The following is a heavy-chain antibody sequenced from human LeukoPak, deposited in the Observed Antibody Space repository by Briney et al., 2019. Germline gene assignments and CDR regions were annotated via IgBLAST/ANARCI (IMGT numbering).Heavy chain of an antibody. V-gene: IGHV1-46*01. D-gene: IGHD5-24*01. CDR3: ARIRDGYNDAYDI. Sequence: ASVKVSCKASGYTFTSYYMHWVRQAPGQGLEWRGIINPSGGSTSYAQKFQGRVTMTRDTSASTVYMELSSLRSEDTAIYYCARIRDGYNDAYDIWGQGTVVTVPS. J-gene: IGHJ3*02. CDR2: INPSGGST. CDR1: GYTFTSYY.